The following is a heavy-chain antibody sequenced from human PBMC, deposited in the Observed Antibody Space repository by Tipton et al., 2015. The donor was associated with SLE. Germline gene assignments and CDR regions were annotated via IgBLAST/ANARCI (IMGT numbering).Heavy chain of an antibody. D-gene: IGHD3-22*01. J-gene: IGHJ4*01. CDR1: GASICCGDDY. CDR2: IYDSGST. Sequence: TLSLTCTVPGASICCGDDYWSWIRQTPGKGLVWSGNIYDSGSTNYNPSLKSRVTISVDTSKNQFSLKLSSVTAADTAVYYCARVGYYDNSGYYPLFDSWGKRILVTVSS. CDR3: ARVGYYDNSGYYPLFDS. V-gene: IGHV4-30-4*01.